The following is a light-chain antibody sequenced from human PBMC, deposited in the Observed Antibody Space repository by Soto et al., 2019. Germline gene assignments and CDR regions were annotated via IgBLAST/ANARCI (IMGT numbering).Light chain of an antibody. CDR1: QSVSSY. CDR3: QQRSNWPPPT. J-gene: IGKJ5*01. V-gene: IGKV3-11*01. CDR2: DAS. Sequence: EIVLTQSPATLSLSPGERATLSCRASQSVSSYLAWYQQKPGQAPRLLIYDASNRATGIPARFSGSGSVTDFTLTISSLEPEDFAVYYCQQRSNWPPPTFGQGTRLEIK.